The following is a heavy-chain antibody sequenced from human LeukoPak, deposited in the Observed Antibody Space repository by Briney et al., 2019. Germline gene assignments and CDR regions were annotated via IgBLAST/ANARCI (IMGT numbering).Heavy chain of an antibody. CDR3: ARGLSRRRPYGMDV. CDR2: IYYSGST. J-gene: IGHJ6*02. V-gene: IGHV4-59*12. CDR1: GGSISNYY. Sequence: RSSETLSLTCTVSGGSISNYYWSWIRQPPGKGLDWIGYIYYSGSTNYNPSLKSRVTISADTSKNQFSLKLSSVTAADTAVYYCARGLSRRRPYGMDVWGQGTTVTVSS.